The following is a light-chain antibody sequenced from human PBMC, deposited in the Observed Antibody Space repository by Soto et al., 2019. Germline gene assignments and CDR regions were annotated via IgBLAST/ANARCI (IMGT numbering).Light chain of an antibody. CDR1: QSVSSSY. V-gene: IGKV3-20*01. CDR2: GAS. J-gene: IGKJ4*01. Sequence: EIVWPRSPGTRSFSPGERATLSCRASQSVSSSYLAWYQGKPGQAPSLLIYGASSRATGIPDRFSGSGSGTDFTLTISRLEPEDFAVYYCRQYGRSLGFAFGGGTKVDIK. CDR3: RQYGRSLGFA.